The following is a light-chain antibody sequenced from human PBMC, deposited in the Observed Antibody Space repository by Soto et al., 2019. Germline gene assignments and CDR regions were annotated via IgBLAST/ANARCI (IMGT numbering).Light chain of an antibody. V-gene: IGLV2-8*01. Sequence: QSALTHPPSASGSPGQSVTISCTGTPSDVGGSNSVSWYQQHPGKAPNLMIYDVNKRPSGVPDRFSGSKSGNTASLTVSGLQAADEAYYFCSSYAPSVVVFGGGTQLTVL. CDR2: DVN. CDR1: PSDVGGSNS. J-gene: IGLJ2*01. CDR3: SSYAPSVVV.